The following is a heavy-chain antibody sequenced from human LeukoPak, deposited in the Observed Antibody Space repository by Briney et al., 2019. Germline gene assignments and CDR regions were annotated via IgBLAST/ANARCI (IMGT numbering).Heavy chain of an antibody. V-gene: IGHV1-18*01. CDR2: ISAYNGNT. CDR1: GYTFTNYG. J-gene: IGHJ4*02. D-gene: IGHD1-26*01. Sequence: ASVKVSCKASGYTFTNYGITWVRQAPGQGLEWMGWISAYNGNTNYAQRLQGRVTMTTDTSTSTAYMELRSPRSDDTAVYYCARDYYSGSYYGEYWGQGTLVTVSS. CDR3: ARDYYSGSYYGEY.